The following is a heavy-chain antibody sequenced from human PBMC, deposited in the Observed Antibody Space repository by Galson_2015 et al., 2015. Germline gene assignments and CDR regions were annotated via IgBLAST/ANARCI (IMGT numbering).Heavy chain of an antibody. CDR3: AEDHKWTSKVLGIHGVTDYHDIDV. V-gene: IGHV3-13*01. Sequence: SLRLSCAASGFTFRSYDMQWVRQFPGKRLEWVSAIGTAGDTYYPGSVKGRFSISRDNSKSMLYLQMNSLRAEETAVYYCAEDHKWTSKVLGIHGVTDYHDIDVWGKGTAVIVSS. CDR2: IGTAGDT. D-gene: IGHD2-21*02. CDR1: GFTFRSYD. J-gene: IGHJ6*03.